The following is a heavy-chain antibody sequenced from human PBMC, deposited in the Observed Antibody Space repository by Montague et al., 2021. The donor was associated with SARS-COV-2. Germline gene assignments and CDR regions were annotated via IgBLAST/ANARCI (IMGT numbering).Heavy chain of an antibody. D-gene: IGHD3-10*01. V-gene: IGHV4-39*01. J-gene: IGHJ2*01. CDR1: GGSISSSTYY. Sequence: SETLSLTCIVSGGSISSSTYYWGWICQPPGKGLEWNGSIFYDGSTYYNPSLKSRVTISVDTPKNQFSLNLSSVTAADTAVYYCARHGPNDYYHSRYFDLWGRGTLVTVSS. CDR2: IFYDGST. CDR3: ARHGPNDYYHSRYFDL.